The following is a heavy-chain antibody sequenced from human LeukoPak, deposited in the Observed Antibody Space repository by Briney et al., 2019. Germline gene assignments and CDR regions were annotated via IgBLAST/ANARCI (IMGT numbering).Heavy chain of an antibody. CDR3: ARSSSYGSAPLFDY. Sequence: GGSLRLSCAASGFTFSSYWMSWVRQAPGQELEWVANIKQDGSEKYYVDSVKGRFTISRDNAKNSLYLQMNSLRAEDTAVYYCARSSSYGSAPLFDYWGQGTLVTVSS. V-gene: IGHV3-7*03. D-gene: IGHD5-18*01. J-gene: IGHJ4*02. CDR2: IKQDGSEK. CDR1: GFTFSSYW.